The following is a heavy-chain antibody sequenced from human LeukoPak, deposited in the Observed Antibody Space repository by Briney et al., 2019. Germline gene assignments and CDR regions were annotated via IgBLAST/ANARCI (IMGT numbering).Heavy chain of an antibody. CDR2: IIPIFGTA. CDR3: ARAMENYYYGMDV. CDR1: GGTFSSYA. Sequence: ASVKVSCKASGGTFSSYAISWVRQAPGQGLEWMGGIIPIFGTANYAKKFQGRVTITPDESTSTAYIELSRLGSEDTGVYYCARAMENYYYGMDVWGQGTTVTVSS. J-gene: IGHJ6*02. V-gene: IGHV1-69*13. D-gene: IGHD3-3*01.